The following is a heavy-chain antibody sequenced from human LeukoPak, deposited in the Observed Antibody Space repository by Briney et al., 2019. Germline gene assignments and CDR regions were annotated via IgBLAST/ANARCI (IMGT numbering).Heavy chain of an antibody. Sequence: QSGGSLRLSCAASGFTFSSYSMNWVRQAPGKGLEWVAVISYDGSNKYYADSVKGRFTISRDNSKNTLYLQMNSLRAEDTAVYYCAKEKRDTAMVTPLFDYWGQGTLVTVSS. CDR2: ISYDGSNK. J-gene: IGHJ4*02. CDR3: AKEKRDTAMVTPLFDY. D-gene: IGHD5-18*01. CDR1: GFTFSSYS. V-gene: IGHV3-30*18.